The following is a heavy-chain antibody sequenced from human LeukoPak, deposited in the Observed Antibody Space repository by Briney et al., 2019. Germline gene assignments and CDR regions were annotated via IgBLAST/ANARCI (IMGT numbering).Heavy chain of an antibody. CDR2: ISSSGSTI. Sequence: GGSLRLSCAASGFTFSDYYMSWIRQAPGKGLEWVSYISSSGSTIYYADSVKGRFTISRDNAKNSLYLQMNSLRAEDTAVYYCAKDLSSSWYFDYWGQGTLVTVSS. V-gene: IGHV3-11*01. CDR1: GFTFSDYY. D-gene: IGHD6-13*01. J-gene: IGHJ4*02. CDR3: AKDLSSSWYFDY.